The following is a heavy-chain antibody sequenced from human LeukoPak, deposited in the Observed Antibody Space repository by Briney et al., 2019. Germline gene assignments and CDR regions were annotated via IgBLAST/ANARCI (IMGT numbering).Heavy chain of an antibody. V-gene: IGHV3-23*01. D-gene: IGHD2-2*01. CDR1: GFTFSSYG. J-gene: IGHJ6*03. CDR2: ISGSGGST. CDR3: AKGTDRYCSSTSCYYMGV. Sequence: GGSLRLSCAASGFTFSSYGMSWVRQAPGKGLEWVSAISGSGGSTYYADSVKGRFTISRDNSKNTLYLQMNSLRAEDTAVYYCAKGTDRYCSSTSCYYMGVWGKGTTVTVSS.